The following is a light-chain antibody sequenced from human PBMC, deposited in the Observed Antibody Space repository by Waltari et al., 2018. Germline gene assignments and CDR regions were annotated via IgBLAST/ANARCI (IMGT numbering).Light chain of an antibody. Sequence: QSALTQPPSASGSPGQSVTIPCTGTTSDVASYKILPWYQQHPGKAPKLLIYEVSERPSGVPDRFSGSKSGNTASLTVSGLQADDEADYYCSSYAGRNSFNVLFGGGTKLTVL. J-gene: IGLJ2*01. CDR3: SSYAGRNSFNVL. CDR1: TSDVASYKI. V-gene: IGLV2-8*01. CDR2: EVS.